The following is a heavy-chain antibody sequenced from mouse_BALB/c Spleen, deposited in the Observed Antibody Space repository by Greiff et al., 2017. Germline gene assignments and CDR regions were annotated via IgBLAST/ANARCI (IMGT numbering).Heavy chain of an antibody. V-gene: IGHV7-3*02. D-gene: IGHD1-2*01. J-gene: IGHJ1*01. CDR1: GFTFTDYY. CDR3: ARKTTAHWYFDV. Sequence: EVMLVESGGGLVQPGGSLRLSCATSGFTFTDYYMSWVRQPPGKALEWLGFIRNKANGYTTEYSASVKGRFTISRDNSQSILYLQMNTLRAEDSATYYCARKTTAHWYFDVWGAGTTVTVSS. CDR2: IRNKANGYTT.